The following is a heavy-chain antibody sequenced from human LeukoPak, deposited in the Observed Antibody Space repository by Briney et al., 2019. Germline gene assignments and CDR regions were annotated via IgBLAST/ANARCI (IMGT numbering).Heavy chain of an antibody. CDR2: MNPTSGHI. Sequence: GASVKVSCKASGYTFTSYDINWVRQATGKGLEWMGWMNPTSGHIGYAQNFQGRVTMTRDTSISTAYMELTSLTSEDTAVYYCARSPVGVRKKHDFWGQGTLVIVSS. J-gene: IGHJ4*02. CDR1: GYTFTSYD. D-gene: IGHD3-10*01. V-gene: IGHV1-8*01. CDR3: ARSPVGVRKKHDF.